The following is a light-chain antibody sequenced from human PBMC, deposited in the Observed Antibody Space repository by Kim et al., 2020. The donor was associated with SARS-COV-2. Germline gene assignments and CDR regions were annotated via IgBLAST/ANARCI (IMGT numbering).Light chain of an antibody. CDR3: SSYTLSDTFV. V-gene: IGLV2-14*03. CDR1: NSDIGAYDY. J-gene: IGLJ1*01. Sequence: QSITISCTGTNSDIGAYDYVAFFQQHPDKVPPLIIYDINKRPSGISSRFSGSKSGNTASLTISGLQADDEADYYCSSYTLSDTFVFGTGTKVTVL. CDR2: DIN.